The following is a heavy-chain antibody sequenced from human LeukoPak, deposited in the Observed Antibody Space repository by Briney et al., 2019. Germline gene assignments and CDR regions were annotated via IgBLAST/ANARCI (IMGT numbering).Heavy chain of an antibody. CDR1: GFAFTGHA. CDR2: IASDGFSA. J-gene: IGHJ4*02. D-gene: IGHD3-10*01. Sequence: PGGTLGLSCSASGFAFTGHAMHWVRQAPGKGLEYVAGIASDGFSAFSADSMSDRVTISRDNSKSTVHLQMTSLRGEDTAVYYCVRDVDYYASGSYLGYFDYWGQGTLVSVSS. CDR3: VRDVDYYASGSYLGYFDY. V-gene: IGHV3-64D*06.